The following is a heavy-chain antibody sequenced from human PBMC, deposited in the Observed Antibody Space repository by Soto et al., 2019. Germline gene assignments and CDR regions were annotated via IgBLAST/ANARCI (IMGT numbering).Heavy chain of an antibody. CDR2: IYTSGST. Sequence: QVQLQESGPGLVKPSETLSLTCTVSGGSISSYYWSWIRQPAGKGLGWIGRIYTSGSTNYNPSLMRRVTMSVDTSKNQFSLKLSSVTAADTAVYYCAIDIPYSSGWYARVDAFDIWVHGTMVTVS. CDR3: AIDIPYSSGWYARVDAFDI. D-gene: IGHD6-19*01. CDR1: GGSISSYY. J-gene: IGHJ3*02. V-gene: IGHV4-4*07.